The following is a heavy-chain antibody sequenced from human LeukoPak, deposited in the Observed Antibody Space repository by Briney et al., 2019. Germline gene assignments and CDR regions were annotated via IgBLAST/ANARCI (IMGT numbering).Heavy chain of an antibody. J-gene: IGHJ5*02. CDR1: GFTFSSYS. D-gene: IGHD3-10*01. Sequence: GGSLRLSCAASGFTFSSYSMNWVRQAPGKGLEWVSSISSSSSYIYYADSVKGRFTISRDNAKNSLYLQMNSLRAEDTAVYYCARDSLITRVRGVITWFDPWGQGTLVTVSS. CDR2: ISSSSSYI. CDR3: ARDSLITRVRGVITWFDP. V-gene: IGHV3-21*01.